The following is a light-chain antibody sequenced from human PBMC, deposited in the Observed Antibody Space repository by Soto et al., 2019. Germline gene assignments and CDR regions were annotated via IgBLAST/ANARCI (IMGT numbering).Light chain of an antibody. Sequence: EIELTQSPGTLSLSPGERATLSCRASQSVSSNYLACYQQKPGQPPRPLIYGASSRVSGIPDRFSGSGSGRDFTLTISRLEPEDFAVYYCQQYGNSPPYTFGQGTKLEIK. CDR1: QSVSSNY. V-gene: IGKV3-20*01. CDR2: GAS. CDR3: QQYGNSPPYT. J-gene: IGKJ2*01.